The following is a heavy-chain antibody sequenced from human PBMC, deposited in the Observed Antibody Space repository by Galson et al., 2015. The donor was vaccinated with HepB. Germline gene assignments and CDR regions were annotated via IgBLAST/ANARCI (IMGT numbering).Heavy chain of an antibody. Sequence: SLRLSCAASGFTFSDHYMDWVRQAPGKGLEWVGRIRNKPNGYTTEYAASVKGRFTISRDDSKNSLYLQMNSLKTEDTAVYYCTRGSGSSGSYFEAYYYGMDVWGQGTTVTVSS. V-gene: IGHV3-72*01. CDR2: IRNKPNGYTT. J-gene: IGHJ6*02. D-gene: IGHD1-26*01. CDR1: GFTFSDHY. CDR3: TRGSGSSGSYFEAYYYGMDV.